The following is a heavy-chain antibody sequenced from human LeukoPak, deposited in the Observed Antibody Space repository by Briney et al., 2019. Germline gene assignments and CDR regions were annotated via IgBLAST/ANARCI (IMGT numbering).Heavy chain of an antibody. V-gene: IGHV3-23*01. Sequence: GGSLRLSCAASGFTFSSYAMSWVRQAPGKGLEWVSAISGSGGSTYYADSVKGRFTISRDNSKNTLYLQMNSLRAEDTAVCYCASKPGVVVAATFYYYYGMDVWGQGTTVTVSS. CDR1: GFTFSSYA. CDR3: ASKPGVVVAATFYYYYGMDV. D-gene: IGHD2-15*01. CDR2: ISGSGGST. J-gene: IGHJ6*02.